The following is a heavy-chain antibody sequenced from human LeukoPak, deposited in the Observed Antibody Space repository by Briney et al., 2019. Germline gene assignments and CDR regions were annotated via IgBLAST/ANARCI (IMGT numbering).Heavy chain of an antibody. V-gene: IGHV1-69*05. J-gene: IGHJ5*02. CDR1: GGTFSSYA. Sequence: SVNVSCKASGGTFSSYAISWARPPPARGLDGMGGINPIFGTANYAQKIQGRVTITTDESTSTAYMELSSLRSEDTAVYYCASSKGTEDTAMVNWFDPWGQGALVTVSS. D-gene: IGHD5-18*01. CDR3: ASSKGTEDTAMVNWFDP. CDR2: INPIFGTA.